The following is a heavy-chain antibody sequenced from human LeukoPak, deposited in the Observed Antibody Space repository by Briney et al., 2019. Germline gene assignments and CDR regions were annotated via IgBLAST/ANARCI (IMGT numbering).Heavy chain of an antibody. V-gene: IGHV3-21*01. CDR2: ISSSSSYI. CDR1: GFTFSSYS. D-gene: IGHD3-22*01. Sequence: PGGSLRVSCAASGFTFSSYSMDWVRQAPGKGLEWVSSISSSSSYIYYADSVKGRFTISRDNAKNSLYLQMNSLRAEDTAVYYCARDPGYDYDSSGYPRHDYWGQGTLVTVSS. J-gene: IGHJ4*02. CDR3: ARDPGYDYDSSGYPRHDY.